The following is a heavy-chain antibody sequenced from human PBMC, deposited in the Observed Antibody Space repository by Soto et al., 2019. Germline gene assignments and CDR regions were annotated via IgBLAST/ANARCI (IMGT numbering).Heavy chain of an antibody. CDR3: ARATVTTRGTYYFDY. D-gene: IGHD4-17*01. V-gene: IGHV3-64*01. CDR2: ISSNGGST. J-gene: IGHJ4*02. Sequence: EVQLVESGGGLVQPGGSLRLSYAASGFTFSSYAMHWVRQAPGKGLEYVSAISSNGGSTYYANSVKGRFTISRDNSKNTLYLQMGSLRAEDMAVYYCARATVTTRGTYYFDYWGQGTLVTVSS. CDR1: GFTFSSYA.